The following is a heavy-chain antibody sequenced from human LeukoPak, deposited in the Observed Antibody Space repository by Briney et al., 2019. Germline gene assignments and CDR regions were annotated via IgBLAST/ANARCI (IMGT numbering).Heavy chain of an antibody. V-gene: IGHV3-23*01. CDR2: ISGSGGST. D-gene: IGHD1-26*01. CDR3: ARDSRSGSYDY. J-gene: IGHJ4*02. Sequence: GGSLRLSCAASGFTFSTYAMNWVRQAPGKGLEWVSVISGSGGSTYYADSVKGRFTISRDISKNTLYLQMNSLRAEDTAVYYCARDSRSGSYDYWGQGTLVTVSS. CDR1: GFTFSTYA.